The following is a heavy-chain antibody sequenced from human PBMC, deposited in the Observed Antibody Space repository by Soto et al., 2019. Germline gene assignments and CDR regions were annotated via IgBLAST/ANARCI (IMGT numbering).Heavy chain of an antibody. CDR1: GGSVSSGTYY. CDR3: ASYSRCWEDFKY. CDR2: IYYSGST. D-gene: IGHD3-3*01. J-gene: IGHJ4*02. Sequence: QVQLQESGPGLVKPSETLSLTCTVSGGSVSSGTYYWSWIRQPPGKGLEWIGYIYYSGSTNYNPSLRSLVPLSVDTSKNQFSPKLCSVTAADQAVYYWASYSRCWEDFKYWGPGNLVHVSS. V-gene: IGHV4-61*01.